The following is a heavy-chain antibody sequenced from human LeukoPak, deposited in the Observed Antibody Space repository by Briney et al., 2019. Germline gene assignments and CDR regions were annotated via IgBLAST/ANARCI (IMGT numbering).Heavy chain of an antibody. CDR2: IIPNSGDT. CDR1: GYTFTGYY. D-gene: IGHD6-19*01. V-gene: IGHV1-2*04. J-gene: IGHJ4*02. CDR3: ARASSGLYFLDY. Sequence: ASVKVSCKASGYTFTGYYIHWVRQAPGQGLEWMGRIIPNSGDTKYAQKFQGWVAMTRDTSISTVYMELSGLRSDDTAVYHCARASSGLYFLDYWGQGTLVTVSS.